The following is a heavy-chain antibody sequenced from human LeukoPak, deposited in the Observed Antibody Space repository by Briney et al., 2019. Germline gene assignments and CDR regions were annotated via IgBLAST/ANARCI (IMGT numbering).Heavy chain of an antibody. CDR3: ATASYFYGMAV. Sequence: PGGSLRLSCVASGFTFTNYWMSWVRQAPGKGLEWVAIIKQGGSEKYYVDAVKGRITVSRDNAKNLLYLQLNSLRAEDTAKYYCATASYFYGMAVWGQGTTVVVSS. CDR2: IKQGGSEK. J-gene: IGHJ6*02. CDR1: GFTFTNYW. V-gene: IGHV3-7*03.